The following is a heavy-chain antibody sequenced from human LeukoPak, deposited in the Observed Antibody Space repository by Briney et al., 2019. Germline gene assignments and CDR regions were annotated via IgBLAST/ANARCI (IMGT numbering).Heavy chain of an antibody. D-gene: IGHD5-12*01. V-gene: IGHV3-66*01. CDR3: ARGGGYSGYDY. CDR2: IYSAGGT. CDR1: GFTVSSNY. Sequence: QTGGSLRLSGAASGFTVSSNYMSWVRQAPGKGLEWASVIYSAGGTYYADSVKGRFTISRDNSKNILYLQMNSLRVEDTAVYYCARGGGYSGYDYWGQGTLVTVSS. J-gene: IGHJ4*02.